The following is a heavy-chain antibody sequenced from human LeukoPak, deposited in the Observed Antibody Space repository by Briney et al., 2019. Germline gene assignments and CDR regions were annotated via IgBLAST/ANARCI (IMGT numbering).Heavy chain of an antibody. Sequence: GASVKVSCKASGYTFTGYYMHWVRQAPGQGLEWMGWINPNSGGTNYAQKFQGRVTMTRDTSISTAYMELSRLRSDDTAVYYCARGERVLLWFGELSGYYYYYMDVWGKGTTVTVSS. CDR1: GYTFTGYY. D-gene: IGHD3-10*01. V-gene: IGHV1-2*02. J-gene: IGHJ6*03. CDR3: ARGERVLLWFGELSGYYYYYMDV. CDR2: INPNSGGT.